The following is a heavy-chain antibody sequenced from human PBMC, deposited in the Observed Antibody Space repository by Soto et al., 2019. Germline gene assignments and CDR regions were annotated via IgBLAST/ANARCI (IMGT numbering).Heavy chain of an antibody. J-gene: IGHJ4*02. CDR3: ARESEDLTSNFDY. CDR1: GFTFARYS. Sequence: GGSLRLSCAASGFTFARYSMNWVRQAPGKGLEWVSSISSTTNYIYYADSMKGRFTVSRDNAKNSVYLEMNSLSAEDTAVYYCARESEDLTSNFDYWGQGTLVTVSS. CDR2: ISSTTNYI. V-gene: IGHV3-21*01.